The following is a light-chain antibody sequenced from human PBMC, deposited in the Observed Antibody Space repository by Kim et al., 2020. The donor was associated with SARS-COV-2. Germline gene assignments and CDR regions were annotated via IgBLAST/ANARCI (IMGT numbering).Light chain of an antibody. CDR2: GAS. CDR1: QSISSTF. J-gene: IGKJ1*01. Sequence: SPRERATLSCRASQSISSTFLAWYQQKPGQAPRLLIYGASRRAPGIPLRFSGSGSGTDFTLSISRLEPEDFAVYFCQQDASSEWTFGQGTKVEIK. V-gene: IGKV3-20*01. CDR3: QQDASSEWT.